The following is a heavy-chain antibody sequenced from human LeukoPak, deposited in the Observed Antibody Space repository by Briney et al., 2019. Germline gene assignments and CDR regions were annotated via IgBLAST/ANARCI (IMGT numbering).Heavy chain of an antibody. CDR1: GFTFRGYF. Sequence: AGGSLRLSCAASGFTFRGYFMSWIRQAPGKGLEWVSHISGSETNIYYADSVKGRFTISRDNARDSLYLQMNGLRAEDTAVYYCARRPHGMDVWGQGTTVTVSS. D-gene: IGHD1-14*01. CDR3: ARRPHGMDV. J-gene: IGHJ6*02. V-gene: IGHV3-11*01. CDR2: ISGSETNI.